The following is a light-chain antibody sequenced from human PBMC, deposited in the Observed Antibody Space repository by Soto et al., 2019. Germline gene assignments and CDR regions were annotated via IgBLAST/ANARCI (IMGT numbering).Light chain of an antibody. CDR3: QQRYSTPLYT. CDR2: AAS. Sequence: DIQMTQSPSSLSASVGDRVTITCRASQSIAKHLNWYQQKPGKAPKLLIYAASSLQSGVPSRFSGSGSGTDFTLTIRSLQPEDFATYYCQQRYSTPLYTFGQGTKLEI. CDR1: QSIAKH. V-gene: IGKV1-39*01. J-gene: IGKJ2*01.